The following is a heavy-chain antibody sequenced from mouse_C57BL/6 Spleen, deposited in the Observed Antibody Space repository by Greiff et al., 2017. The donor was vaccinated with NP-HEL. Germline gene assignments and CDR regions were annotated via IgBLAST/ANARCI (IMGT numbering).Heavy chain of an antibody. CDR3: ARTGTAMDY. V-gene: IGHV1-26*01. CDR1: GYTFTDYY. CDR2: INPNNGGT. D-gene: IGHD4-1*01. J-gene: IGHJ4*01. Sequence: EVQLQQSGPELVKPGASVKISCKASGYTFTDYYMNWVKQSHGKSLEWIGDINPNNGGTSYNQKFKGKATLTVDKSSSTAYMELRSLTSEDSAVYYCARTGTAMDYWGQGTSVTVSS.